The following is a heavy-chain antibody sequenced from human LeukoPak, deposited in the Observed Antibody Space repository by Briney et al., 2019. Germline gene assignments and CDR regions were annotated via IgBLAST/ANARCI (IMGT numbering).Heavy chain of an antibody. D-gene: IGHD2-15*01. Sequence: GGSLRLSCAASGFTFSTYGMHWVRQAPGKGLEWVAVIWYDGSNKYYADSVKGRFTISRDNSKNTLYLQMNSLRAEDTAVYYCARPPHIVVVVAATNFDYWGQGTLVTVSS. CDR2: IWYDGSNK. J-gene: IGHJ4*02. CDR1: GFTFSTYG. CDR3: ARPPHIVVVVAATNFDY. V-gene: IGHV3-33*01.